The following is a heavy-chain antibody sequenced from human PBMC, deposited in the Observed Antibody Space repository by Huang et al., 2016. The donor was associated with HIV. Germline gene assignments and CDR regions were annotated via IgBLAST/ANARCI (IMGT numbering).Heavy chain of an antibody. V-gene: IGHV1-69*01. CDR2: IIPTLGTA. Sequence: QVQLVQSGAEVKKPGSSVKVSCKASGGSFRNFAIGWVRQAPGQGLEWMGGIIPTLGTANYAQKFQGRVTIIAYESTSTAYMELSSLRSEDTAVYYCATVDYYDTSGPQRGYFDNWGQGTLVTVSS. D-gene: IGHD3-22*01. CDR3: ATVDYYDTSGPQRGYFDN. J-gene: IGHJ4*02. CDR1: GGSFRNFA.